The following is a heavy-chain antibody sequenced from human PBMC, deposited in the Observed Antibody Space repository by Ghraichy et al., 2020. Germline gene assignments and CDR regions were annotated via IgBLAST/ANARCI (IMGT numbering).Heavy chain of an antibody. CDR1: GFSFTDYW. CDR3: VRSYKDGLRHFDY. CDR2: LNIDGTTV. Sequence: GGSLRLSCAASGFSFTDYWMHWVRQTPGRGLEWVSHLNIDGTTVNYADSVKGRFTISRDNAKNTMYLQMISLTVEDTAVYYCVRSYKDGLRHFDYWGQGTLCTVSS. V-gene: IGHV3-74*01. D-gene: IGHD1-14*01. J-gene: IGHJ4*02.